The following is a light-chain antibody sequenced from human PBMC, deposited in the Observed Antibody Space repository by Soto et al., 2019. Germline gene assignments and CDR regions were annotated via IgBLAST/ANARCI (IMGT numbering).Light chain of an antibody. CDR3: SSYAGSNNRF. CDR1: SSDVGGYNY. CDR2: EVS. Sequence: QSVLAQPPSASGSPGQSVTISCTGTSSDVGGYNYVSWYQQHPGKAPKLMIYEVSKRPSGVPDRFSGSKSGNTASLTVSGLQAENKADYYCSSYAGSNNRFFGTGTKVTVL. J-gene: IGLJ1*01. V-gene: IGLV2-8*01.